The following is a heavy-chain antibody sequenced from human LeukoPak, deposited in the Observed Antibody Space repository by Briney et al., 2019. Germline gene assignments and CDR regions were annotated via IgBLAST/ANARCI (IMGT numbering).Heavy chain of an antibody. D-gene: IGHD3-22*01. CDR3: AGNTYYYDSSGYYYYLDY. V-gene: IGHV4-34*01. J-gene: IGHJ4*02. Sequence: SETLSLTCAVYGGSFSGYHWSWIRQPPGKGLEWIGEINHSGSTNYNPSLKSRVTISVDTSKNQFSLKLSSVTAADTAVYYCAGNTYYYDSSGYYYYLDYWGQGTLVTVSS. CDR1: GGSFSGYH. CDR2: INHSGST.